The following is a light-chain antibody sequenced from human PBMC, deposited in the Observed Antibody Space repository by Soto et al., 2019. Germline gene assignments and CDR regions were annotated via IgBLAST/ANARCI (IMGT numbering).Light chain of an antibody. V-gene: IGKV3-20*01. CDR1: QSVRSNY. CDR3: QQYGSSFT. J-gene: IGKJ3*01. CDR2: GAS. Sequence: EIVLTQSPGTLSLSPGERATLSCRASQSVRSNYLAWYQQKPGQAPRLLIYGASSRATGIPDRFSGSGSGTDFTLTISRLEPEDVAVYYCQQYGSSFTFGPGTKVDIK.